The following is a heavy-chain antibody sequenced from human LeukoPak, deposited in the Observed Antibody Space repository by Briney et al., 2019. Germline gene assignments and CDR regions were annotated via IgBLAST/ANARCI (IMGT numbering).Heavy chain of an antibody. Sequence: SETLSLTCAVYGGSFRGYYWSWLRQPPGKGLEWIGEINHSGSTNYNPSLKSRVTISVDTSKNQFSLKLSSVTAADTAVYYCARKRYYYGMDVWGQGTTVTVSS. J-gene: IGHJ6*02. V-gene: IGHV4-34*01. CDR1: GGSFRGYY. CDR3: ARKRYYYGMDV. CDR2: INHSGST.